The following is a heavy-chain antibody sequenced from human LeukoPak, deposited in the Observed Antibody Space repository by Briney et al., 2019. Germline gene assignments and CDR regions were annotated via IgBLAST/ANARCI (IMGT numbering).Heavy chain of an antibody. J-gene: IGHJ4*02. Sequence: SETLSLTCTVSGGSISNYYWSWIRQPAGKGLEWIGRIYTSGSTNYNPSLKSRVTISVGTSKNQFSLKLSSVTAADTAVYYCARAGLDFWSGYSPYYFDYWGQGTLVTVSS. CDR1: GGSISNYY. V-gene: IGHV4-4*07. CDR3: ARAGLDFWSGYSPYYFDY. D-gene: IGHD3-3*01. CDR2: IYTSGST.